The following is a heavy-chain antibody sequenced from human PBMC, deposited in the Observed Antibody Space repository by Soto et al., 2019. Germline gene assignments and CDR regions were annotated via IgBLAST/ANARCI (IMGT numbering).Heavy chain of an antibody. Sequence: SETLSLTCAVYGGSFSGYYWSWIRQPPGKGLEWIGEINHSGSTNYNPSLKSRVTISVDTSKNQFSLKVSSVTAVDTAVYYCARGLVDSYYYGMDVWGQGTTVTVSS. V-gene: IGHV4-34*01. CDR3: ARGLVDSYYYGMDV. CDR1: GGSFSGYY. CDR2: INHSGST. J-gene: IGHJ6*02. D-gene: IGHD3-9*01.